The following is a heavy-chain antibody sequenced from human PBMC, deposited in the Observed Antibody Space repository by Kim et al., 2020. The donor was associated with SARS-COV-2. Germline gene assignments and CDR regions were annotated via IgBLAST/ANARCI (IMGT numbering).Heavy chain of an antibody. J-gene: IGHJ4*02. D-gene: IGHD6-6*01. V-gene: IGHV3-30*07. CDR3: ARNIAARPPYYFDY. Sequence: ADSVQGRFPISRDNSKTTLYLQMNSLRAEDTAVYYCARNIAARPPYYFDYWGQGTLVTVSS.